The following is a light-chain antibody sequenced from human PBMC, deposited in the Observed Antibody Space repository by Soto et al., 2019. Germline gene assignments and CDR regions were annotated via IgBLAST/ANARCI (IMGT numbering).Light chain of an antibody. V-gene: IGKV3-15*01. CDR1: ESIRSD. CDR3: HQYHDWPTIT. Sequence: EIVMTQSPDILSMPPGDRDTLSCRASESIRSDLAWYQQKPGQAPRLLIFGGSIRAADIPARFSGSGSGTEFTLAIVTLQSEDFAIYYFHQYHDWPTITFGQGTRLETK. J-gene: IGKJ5*01. CDR2: GGS.